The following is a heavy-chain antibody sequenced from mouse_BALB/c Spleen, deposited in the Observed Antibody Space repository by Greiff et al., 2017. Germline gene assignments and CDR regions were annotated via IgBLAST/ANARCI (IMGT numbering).Heavy chain of an antibody. J-gene: IGHJ4*01. CDR1: GFTFSDYY. V-gene: IGHV5-4*02. D-gene: IGHD1-1*01. CDR3: ARDDYGKDAMDY. Sequence: EVHLVESGGGLVKPGGSLKLSCAASGFTFSDYYMYWVRQTPEKRLEWVATISDGGSYTYYPDSVKGRFTISRDNAKNNLYLQMSSLKSEDTAMYYCARDDYGKDAMDYWGQGTSVTVSS. CDR2: ISDGGSYT.